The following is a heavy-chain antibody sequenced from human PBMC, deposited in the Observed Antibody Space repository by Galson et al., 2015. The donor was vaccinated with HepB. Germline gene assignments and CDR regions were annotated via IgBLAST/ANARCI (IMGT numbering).Heavy chain of an antibody. CDR1: GYTFTGYY. V-gene: IGHV1-2*06. D-gene: IGHD3-22*01. CDR2: INPNSGGT. Sequence: SVKVSCKASGYTFTGYYMHWVRQAPGQGLEWMGRINPNSGGTNYAQKFQGRVTMTRDTSISTAYMELSRLRSDDTAVYYCARLRGTYSSGYYTGNYYMDVWGKGTTVTVSS. CDR3: ARLRGTYSSGYYTGNYYMDV. J-gene: IGHJ6*03.